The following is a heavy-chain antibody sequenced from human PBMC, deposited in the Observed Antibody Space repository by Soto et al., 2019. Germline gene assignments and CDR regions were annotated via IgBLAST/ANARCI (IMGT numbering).Heavy chain of an antibody. CDR2: IYYTGST. D-gene: IGHD2-15*01. CDR1: GGSISSGDYY. V-gene: IGHV4-30-4*01. CDR3: ARVGYCSGDTCYLAWFDT. Sequence: QVQLQESGPGPVKPSQTLSLSCPVSGGSISSGDYYWSWIRQPPGKGLEWIGYIYYTGSTYYNPSLKSRVTISVDTSKNQFSLNLSSVTAADTAVYYCARVGYCSGDTCYLAWFDTWGRGTQVTVSS. J-gene: IGHJ5*02.